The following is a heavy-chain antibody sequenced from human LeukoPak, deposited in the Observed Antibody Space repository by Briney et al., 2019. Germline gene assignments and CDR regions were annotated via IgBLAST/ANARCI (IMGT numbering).Heavy chain of an antibody. V-gene: IGHV4-59*01. CDR3: ARGYCSGTSCYISYYFDY. J-gene: IGHJ4*02. CDR2: IYSSGST. D-gene: IGHD2-2*02. Sequence: SETLSLTCSVSGDSISSYYWGWIRQPPGKGLEWIGYIYSSGSTNYNPSLKSRVTISVDTSKNQFSLKLSSVTAADTAVYYCARGYCSGTSCYISYYFDYWGQGTLVTVSS. CDR1: GDSISSYY.